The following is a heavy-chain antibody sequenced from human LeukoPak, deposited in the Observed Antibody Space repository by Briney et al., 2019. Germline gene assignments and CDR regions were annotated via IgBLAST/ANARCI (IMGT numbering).Heavy chain of an antibody. Sequence: GGSLSLSCAASGFTFSNYNMNWVRQAPGKGLEWVSSISSSSSYIYYADSVKGRFTISRDNAKNSLYLQMNSLRDEDAAVYYCARGVTTYYYYYMDVWGKGTTVTVSS. J-gene: IGHJ6*03. V-gene: IGHV3-21*01. CDR1: GFTFSNYN. CDR2: ISSSSSYI. CDR3: ARGVTTYYYYYMDV. D-gene: IGHD4-17*01.